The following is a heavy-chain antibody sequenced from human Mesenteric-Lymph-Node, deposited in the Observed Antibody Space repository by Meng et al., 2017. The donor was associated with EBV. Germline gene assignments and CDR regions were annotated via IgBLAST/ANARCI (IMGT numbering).Heavy chain of an antibody. V-gene: IGHV1-18*01. CDR1: GYTFTNYG. CDR3: ARDGSGDGYTFDY. D-gene: IGHD5-24*01. J-gene: IGHJ4*02. Sequence: QVQLGQSGAEVKKPGASVKVSCKASGYTFTNYGINWVRQAPGQGIEWMGGISPYNGNTYSAQKFQGRVTMTTDTSTDTAYIELRSLRSDDTAVYSCARDGSGDGYTFDYWGQGTLVTVLL. CDR2: ISPYNGNT.